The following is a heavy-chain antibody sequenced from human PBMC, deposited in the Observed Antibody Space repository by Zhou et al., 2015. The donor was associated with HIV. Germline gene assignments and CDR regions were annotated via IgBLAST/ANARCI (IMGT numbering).Heavy chain of an antibody. CDR1: GYSFTSYY. V-gene: IGHV1-46*01. Sequence: QVQLVQSGAEVKKPGASVNISCKASGYSFTSYYMHWVRQAPGQGHEWMGMTDPSGSTTIHAQKFQGRVTMTRDTSTSTVHMELSSLRSEDTGVYYCARSCCRGYSFDYWGQGSLVTVSS. CDR2: TDPSGSTT. J-gene: IGHJ4*02. D-gene: IGHD3-22*01. CDR3: ARSCCRGYSFDY.